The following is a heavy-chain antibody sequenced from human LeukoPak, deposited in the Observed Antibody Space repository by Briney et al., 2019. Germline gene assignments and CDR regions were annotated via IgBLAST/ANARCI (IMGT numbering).Heavy chain of an antibody. CDR1: GFTFSSYS. CDR3: ARTKTVVAPPFDY. V-gene: IGHV3-21*01. J-gene: IGHJ4*02. Sequence: PGGSLTLSCPASGFTFSSYSMNWLRQAPGKGLEWVSSISFSSSYIYYADSAKGRFTISRDNAKNSLYLQMNSLRAEDTAVYYCARTKTVVAPPFDYWGQGTLVTVSS. D-gene: IGHD3-22*01. CDR2: ISFSSSYI.